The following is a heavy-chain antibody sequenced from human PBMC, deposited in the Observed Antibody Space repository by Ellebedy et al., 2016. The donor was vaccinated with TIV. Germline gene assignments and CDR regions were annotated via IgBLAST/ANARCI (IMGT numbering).Heavy chain of an antibody. CDR2: IIPIFGTA. J-gene: IGHJ6*02. V-gene: IGHV1-69*13. Sequence: SVKVSXKASGGTFSSYAISWVRQAPGQGLEWMGGIIPIFGTANYAQKFQGRVTITADESTSTAYMELSSLRSEDTAVYYCARLDWNRPRDYGMDVWGQGTTVTVSS. CDR3: ARLDWNRPRDYGMDV. CDR1: GGTFSSYA. D-gene: IGHD1-1*01.